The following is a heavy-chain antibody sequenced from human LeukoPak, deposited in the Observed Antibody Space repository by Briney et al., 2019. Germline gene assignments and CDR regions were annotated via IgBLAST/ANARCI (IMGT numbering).Heavy chain of an antibody. D-gene: IGHD6-13*01. J-gene: IGHJ4*02. CDR3: ARDSSSSWYYFDY. CDR2: ISPSSSTI. V-gene: IGHV3-48*04. CDR1: GFTFSSYT. Sequence: HAGGSLRLSCTASGFTFSSYTMNWGRQAPGEGLEWLSYISPSSSTIFYADSVKGRFTISRDNPKNSLYLQMNSLRAEDTAVYYCARDSSSSWYYFDYWGQGTLVTVSS.